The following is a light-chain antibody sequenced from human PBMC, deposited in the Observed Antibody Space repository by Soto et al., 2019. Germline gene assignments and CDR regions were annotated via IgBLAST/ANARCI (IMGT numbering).Light chain of an antibody. J-gene: IGKJ2*01. CDR1: QAISTY. CDR2: AAS. CDR3: QYYNSYPHS. V-gene: IGKV1-9*01. Sequence: DIQLTQSPSFLSASVGDRVTITCRASQAISTYLPWYQQTPGRAPKVLVYAASTLQSGVPSRFSGIGSGIKFALTVSSVQPEDFATYFCQYYNSYPHSFGQGTKLEI.